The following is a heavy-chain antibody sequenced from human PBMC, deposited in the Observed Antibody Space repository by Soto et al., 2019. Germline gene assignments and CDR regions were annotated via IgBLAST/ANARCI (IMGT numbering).Heavy chain of an antibody. CDR1: GFTFSGSA. V-gene: IGHV3-73*02. D-gene: IGHD3-22*01. CDR3: TSAALIDYYYYYGMDV. J-gene: IGHJ6*02. Sequence: EVQLVESGGGLVQPGGSLKLSCAASGFTFSGSAMHWIRQASGKGLEWVGRIRSKANSYATAYAASVKGRFTISRDDSKNTAYLQMNSLKTEYTAVYYCTSAALIDYYYYYGMDVWGQGTTVTVSS. CDR2: IRSKANSYAT.